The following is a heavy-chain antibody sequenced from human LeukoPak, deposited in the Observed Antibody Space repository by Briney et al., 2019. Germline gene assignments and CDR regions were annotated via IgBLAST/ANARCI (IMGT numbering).Heavy chain of an antibody. Sequence: SETLSLTCAVYGGSFSGYYWSWIRQPPGKGLEWIGEINHSGSTNYNPSLKSRVTISVDTSKNQFSLKLSSVTAADTAVYYCARGAYDFWSGYYTRVDYWGQGTLVTVSS. CDR1: GGSFSGYY. CDR2: INHSGST. J-gene: IGHJ4*02. D-gene: IGHD3-3*01. V-gene: IGHV4-34*01. CDR3: ARGAYDFWSGYYTRVDY.